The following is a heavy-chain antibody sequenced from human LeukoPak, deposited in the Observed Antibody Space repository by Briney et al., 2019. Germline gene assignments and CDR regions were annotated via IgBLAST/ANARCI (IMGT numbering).Heavy chain of an antibody. V-gene: IGHV3-53*01. CDR1: GFTVSSNY. CDR3: ARGRMVRGVIHYYYYMDV. D-gene: IGHD3-10*01. J-gene: IGHJ6*03. Sequence: PGGSLRLSCAASGFTVSSNYMSWVRKAPGKGLEWVSVIYSGGSTYYADSVKGRFTISRDNSKNSLYLQMNSLRAEDTALYYCARGRMVRGVIHYYYYMDVWGKGTTVTVSS. CDR2: IYSGGST.